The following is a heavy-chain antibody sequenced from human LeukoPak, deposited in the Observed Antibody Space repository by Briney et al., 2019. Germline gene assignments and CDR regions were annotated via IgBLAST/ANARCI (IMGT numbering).Heavy chain of an antibody. V-gene: IGHV3-30*04. D-gene: IGHD5-18*01. CDR1: GFTFSNYA. CDR3: AKGYSYGDY. Sequence: GGSLRLSCAASGFTFSNYAIHWVCQAPGKGLEWVAVISHDGRTKYYADSVKGRFTITRVNSRNTLYLEMNSLRAEDTAVYYCAKGYSYGDYWGQGTLVTVSS. CDR2: ISHDGRTK. J-gene: IGHJ4*02.